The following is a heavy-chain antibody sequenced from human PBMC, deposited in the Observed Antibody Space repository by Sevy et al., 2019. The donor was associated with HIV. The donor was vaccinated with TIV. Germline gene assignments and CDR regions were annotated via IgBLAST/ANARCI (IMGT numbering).Heavy chain of an antibody. D-gene: IGHD5-12*01. J-gene: IGHJ6*02. CDR1: GGSISSGGYY. Sequence: SETLSLTCTVSGGSISSGGYYWSWIRQHPGKGLEWIGYIYYSASTYYNPSLKSRVTISVDTSKNQFSLKLSSVTAADTAVYYCARDRLRGVDGYNYDYYYYGMDVWGQGTTVTVSS. CDR2: IYYSAST. CDR3: ARDRLRGVDGYNYDYYYYGMDV. V-gene: IGHV4-31*03.